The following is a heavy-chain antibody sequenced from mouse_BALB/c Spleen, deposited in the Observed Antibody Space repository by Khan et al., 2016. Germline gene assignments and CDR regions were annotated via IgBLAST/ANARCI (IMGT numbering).Heavy chain of an antibody. V-gene: IGHV9-3-1*01. CDR2: INTYTGEP. CDR3: ARDFGNYWYFDV. J-gene: IGHJ1*01. D-gene: IGHD2-1*01. CDR1: GYTLANYG. Sequence: QIQLVQSGPELKKPGETVKISCKASGYTLANYGVIWVKQAPGKGLKWMVWINTYTGEPIYADDFKGRFAFSLETSASIVYLEINNLKNEDTATYFCARDFGNYWYFDVWGAGTTVTVSS.